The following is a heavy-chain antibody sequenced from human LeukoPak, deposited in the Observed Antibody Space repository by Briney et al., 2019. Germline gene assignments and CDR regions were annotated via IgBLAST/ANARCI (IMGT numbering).Heavy chain of an antibody. CDR3: ARGRRIVVVYYYMDV. J-gene: IGHJ6*03. D-gene: IGHD2-21*01. CDR1: GYTFTGYY. V-gene: IGHV1-2*02. Sequence: GASVKASCKASGYTFTGYYMHWVRQAPGQGLEWMGWINPNSGGTNYAQKFQGRVTMTRDTSISTAYMELSRLRSDDTAVYYCARGRRIVVVYYYMDVWGKGTTVTVSS. CDR2: INPNSGGT.